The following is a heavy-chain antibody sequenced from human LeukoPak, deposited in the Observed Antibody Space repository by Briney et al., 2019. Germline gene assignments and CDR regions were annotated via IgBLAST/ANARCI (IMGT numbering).Heavy chain of an antibody. CDR1: GFTFSSFG. CDR2: INSDGSST. J-gene: IGHJ4*02. D-gene: IGHD3-10*01. V-gene: IGHV3-74*01. CDR3: AGTYYYGSGSYPIDY. Sequence: GGSLRLSCAASGFTFSSFGMNWVRQAPGKGLVWVSRINSDGSSTSYADSVKGRFTISRDNAKNTLYLQMNSLRAEDTAVYYCAGTYYYGSGSYPIDYWGQATLVTVSS.